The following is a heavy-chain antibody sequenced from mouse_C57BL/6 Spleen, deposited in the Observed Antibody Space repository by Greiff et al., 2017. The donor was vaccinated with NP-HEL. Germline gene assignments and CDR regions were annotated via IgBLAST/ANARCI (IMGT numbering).Heavy chain of an antibody. J-gene: IGHJ4*01. CDR3: ARGGVTTGGNAMDY. D-gene: IGHD2-2*01. CDR2: IYPGSGST. V-gene: IGHV1-55*01. Sequence: QVQLKQPGAELVKPGASVKMSCKASGYTFTSYWITWVKQRPGQGLEWIGDIYPGSGSTNYNEKFKSKATLTVDTSSSTAYMQLSSLTSEDSAVYYCARGGVTTGGNAMDYWGQGTSVTVSS. CDR1: GYTFTSYW.